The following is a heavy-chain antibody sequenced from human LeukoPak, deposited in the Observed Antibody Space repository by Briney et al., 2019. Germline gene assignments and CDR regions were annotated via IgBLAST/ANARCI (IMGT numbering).Heavy chain of an antibody. CDR1: GGSISGYY. CDR2: IYYSGST. D-gene: IGHD5-12*01. CDR3: ARGPYSGYTLRPLDY. J-gene: IGHJ4*02. Sequence: SETLSLTCTVSGGSISGYYWSWIRQPPGKGLEWIGYIYYSGSTNYNPSLKSRVTISLDTSKNQFSLKLTSVIAADTAVYYCARGPYSGYTLRPLDYWGQGTLVTVSS. V-gene: IGHV4-59*01.